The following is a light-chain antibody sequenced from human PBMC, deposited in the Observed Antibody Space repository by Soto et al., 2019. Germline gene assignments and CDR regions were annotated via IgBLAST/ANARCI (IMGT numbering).Light chain of an antibody. CDR3: HSYDSSLSAVV. CDR2: GNS. Sequence: QSVLTQPPSVSGAPGQRVTISCTGSSSNIGAGYDVHWYQQLPGTAPKLLIYGNSNRPSGVPDRLSGSNSGTSASLAITGLHAEDDADYYCHSYDSSLSAVVFGGGTKLTVL. V-gene: IGLV1-40*01. CDR1: SSNIGAGYD. J-gene: IGLJ2*01.